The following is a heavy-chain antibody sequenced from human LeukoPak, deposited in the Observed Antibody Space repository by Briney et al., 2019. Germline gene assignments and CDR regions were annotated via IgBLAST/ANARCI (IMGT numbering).Heavy chain of an antibody. CDR3: ARAREPLIYTYYFEY. D-gene: IGHD1-14*01. Sequence: SETLSLTCSVSGFSISSGYYWGRIRQPPGKGLEFIGRIYHSGSTYYDPSLKSRVTISVDTSRNQFSLKLSSVTAADTAVYYCARAREPLIYTYYFEYWGQGTLVTVSS. J-gene: IGHJ4*02. CDR1: GFSISSGYY. V-gene: IGHV4-38-2*02. CDR2: IYHSGST.